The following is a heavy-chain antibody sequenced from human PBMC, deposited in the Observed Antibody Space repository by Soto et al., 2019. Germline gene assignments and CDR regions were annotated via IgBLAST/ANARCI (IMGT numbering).Heavy chain of an antibody. CDR1: GFTFSSYG. J-gene: IGHJ4*02. CDR3: ARDGYNSWYFDY. D-gene: IGHD5-12*01. V-gene: IGHV3-33*01. CDR2: IWYDGSNK. Sequence: GGSLRLSCAASGFTFSSYGMHWVRQAPGKGLEWVAVIWYDGSNKYYADSVKGRFTISRDNSKNTLYLQMNSLRAEDTAVYYCARDGYNSWYFDYWGQGTLVTVSS.